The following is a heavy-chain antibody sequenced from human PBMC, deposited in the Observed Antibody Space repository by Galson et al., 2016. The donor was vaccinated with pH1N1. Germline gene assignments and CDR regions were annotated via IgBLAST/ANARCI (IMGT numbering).Heavy chain of an antibody. CDR2: RRPPGIT. CDR3: ARHGGWHFDV. V-gene: IGHV4-34*01. D-gene: IGHD3-16*01. Sequence: ETLSKTYARYGGHLRDNWYSSNRHTQGKEREGRGQRRPPGITNYNPPLTNYNPSLKSRVTMSADTSKNQLSLKLTSVTAADTALYYCARHGGWHFDVW. J-gene: IGHJ2*01. CDR1: GGHLRDNW.